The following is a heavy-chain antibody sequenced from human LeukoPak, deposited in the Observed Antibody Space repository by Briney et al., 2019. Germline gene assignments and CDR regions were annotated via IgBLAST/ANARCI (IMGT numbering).Heavy chain of an antibody. J-gene: IGHJ5*02. CDR2: IYSGGST. CDR1: GFTVSSNY. CDR3: ARYYYDSSGYYYWFDP. D-gene: IGHD3-22*01. V-gene: IGHV3-53*01. Sequence: GGSLRLSCAASGFTVSSNYMSWVRQAPGKGLEWVSVIYSGGSTYYANSVKGRFTISRDNSKNTLYLQMNSLRAEDTAVYYCARYYYDSSGYYYWFDPWGQGTLVTVSS.